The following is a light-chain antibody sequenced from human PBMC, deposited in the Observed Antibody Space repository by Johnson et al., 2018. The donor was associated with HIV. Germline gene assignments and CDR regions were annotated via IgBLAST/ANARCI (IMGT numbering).Light chain of an antibody. J-gene: IGLJ1*01. CDR1: SCDIANTY. CDR2: DNN. Sequence: QSVLTQPPSVSAAPGQKVTISCSGSSCDIANTYVSWYQQLPGTAPKLLIYDNNKRPSGIPDRFSGSKSGTSATLGITGLQTGDEADYYCGTWDSSLSAYVFGTGTKVTVL. CDR3: GTWDSSLSAYV. V-gene: IGLV1-51*01.